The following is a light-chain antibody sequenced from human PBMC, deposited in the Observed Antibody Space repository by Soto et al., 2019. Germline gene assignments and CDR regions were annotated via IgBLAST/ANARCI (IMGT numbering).Light chain of an antibody. V-gene: IGKV3-20*01. CDR1: QSVSSSY. CDR3: QQYGSSPRT. J-gene: IGKJ1*01. Sequence: EIVLTQSPGTLSLSPGERATLSCRASQSVSSSYLAWYQQKPGQAPRLLMYGASSRATGIPDRFSGSGSGTDFTLTISRLEAEDFVVYYCQQYGSSPRTFGQGTKVEIK. CDR2: GAS.